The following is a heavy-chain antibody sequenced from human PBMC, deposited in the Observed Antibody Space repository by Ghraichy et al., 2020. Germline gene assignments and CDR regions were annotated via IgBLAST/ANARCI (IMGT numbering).Heavy chain of an antibody. Sequence: SETLSLTCSVSGGSISGYYWSWIRQPAAKGLEWIGRIYTSGSTNYNPSLKSRVTMSLDTSKNHFSLKLSSATAADTAVYYCARGICSGGSCSHPGAFDQWGQGTLVAVSS. CDR1: GGSISGYY. J-gene: IGHJ4*02. CDR3: ARGICSGGSCSHPGAFDQ. CDR2: IYTSGST. D-gene: IGHD2-15*01. V-gene: IGHV4-4*07.